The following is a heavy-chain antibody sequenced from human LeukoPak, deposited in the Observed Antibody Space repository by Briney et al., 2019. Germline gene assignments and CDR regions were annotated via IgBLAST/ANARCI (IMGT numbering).Heavy chain of an antibody. V-gene: IGHV4-59*01. CDR2: IYYSGST. D-gene: IGHD3-16*01. CDR1: GGSISGYY. J-gene: IGHJ6*02. CDR3: ARVGYYYYGMDV. Sequence: SETLSLTCTVSGGSISGYYYNWIRQPPGKGLEWIGYIYYSGSTNYNPSLKGRVTISLDTSKNQFSLKLSSVTTADTAVYYCARVGYYYYGMDVWGQGTTVTVSS.